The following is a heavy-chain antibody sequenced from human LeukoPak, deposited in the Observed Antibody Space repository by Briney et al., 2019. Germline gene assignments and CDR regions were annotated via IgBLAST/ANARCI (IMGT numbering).Heavy chain of an antibody. J-gene: IGHJ4*02. CDR1: GGSFSGYY. CDR2: INHSGST. D-gene: IGHD6-13*01. V-gene: IGHV4-34*01. CDR3: ARPRDSSSLFDY. Sequence: SETLPLTCAVYGGSFSGYYWSWIRQPPGKGLEWIGEINHSGSTNYNPSLKSRVTISVDTSKNQFSLKLSSVTAADTAVYYCARPRDSSSLFDYWGQGTLVTVSS.